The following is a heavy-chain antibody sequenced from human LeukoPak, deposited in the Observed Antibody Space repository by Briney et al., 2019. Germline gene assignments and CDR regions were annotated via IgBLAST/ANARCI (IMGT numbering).Heavy chain of an antibody. CDR1: GYTFTSYG. J-gene: IGHJ5*02. Sequence: ASVKVSCKASGYTFTSYGISWVRQAPGQGLEWMGWISAYNGNTNYAQKLQGRVTMTTDTSTSTAYTELRSLRSDDTAVYYCARDSFRSQFNWFDPWGQGTLVTVSS. CDR3: ARDSFRSQFNWFDP. V-gene: IGHV1-18*01. D-gene: IGHD3-3*02. CDR2: ISAYNGNT.